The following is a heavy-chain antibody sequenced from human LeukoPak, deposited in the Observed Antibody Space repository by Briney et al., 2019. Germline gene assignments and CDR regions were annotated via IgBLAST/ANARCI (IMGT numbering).Heavy chain of an antibody. CDR2: IYYSGST. CDR3: ARASEDYYYYYMDV. V-gene: IGHV4-59*01. Sequence: KSSETLSLTCTVSGGSISSYFWSWIRQPPGKGLQWIGYIYYSGSTIYNPSLKSRVTISVDTSKNHFSLKLSSVTAADTAVYYCARASEDYYYYYMDVWGKGTTVTISS. D-gene: IGHD1-14*01. CDR1: GGSISSYF. J-gene: IGHJ6*03.